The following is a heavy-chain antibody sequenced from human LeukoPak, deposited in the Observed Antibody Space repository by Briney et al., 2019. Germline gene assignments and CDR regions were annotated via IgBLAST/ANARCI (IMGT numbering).Heavy chain of an antibody. J-gene: IGHJ4*02. Sequence: PSQTLFLTCTVSGGSISSGDNYWGWLRQHPGKGLEWIGYIYYTGSTSYHPCLKNRFTISVDTSKNPFSLELTSVTAADTAVYYCARAEYSSSWHDYWGQGTLVTVSS. CDR3: ARAEYSSSWHDY. CDR2: IYYTGST. V-gene: IGHV4-30-4*01. CDR1: GGSISSGDNY. D-gene: IGHD6-13*01.